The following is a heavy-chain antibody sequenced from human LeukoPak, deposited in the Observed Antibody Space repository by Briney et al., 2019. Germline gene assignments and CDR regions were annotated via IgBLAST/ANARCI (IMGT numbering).Heavy chain of an antibody. CDR3: ARDSSIDYGSGFVYDY. Sequence: PSETLSLTCAVYGGSFSGYYWSWIRQPPGKGLEWIGEINHSGSTNYNPSLKSRVTISVDTSKNQFSLKLSSVTAADTAAYYCARDSSIDYGSGFVYDYWGQGTLVTVSS. V-gene: IGHV4-34*01. D-gene: IGHD3-10*01. CDR1: GGSFSGYY. J-gene: IGHJ4*02. CDR2: INHSGST.